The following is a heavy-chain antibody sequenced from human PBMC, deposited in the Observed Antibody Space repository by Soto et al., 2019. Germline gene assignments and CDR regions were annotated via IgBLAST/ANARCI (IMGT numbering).Heavy chain of an antibody. D-gene: IGHD3-22*01. CDR1: GYTFTSYY. CDR3: ATDLRRITMIVVVPKGLDGMDV. CDR2: FDPEDGET. V-gene: IGHV1-24*01. Sequence: GASVKVSCQASGYTFTSYYMHWVRQAPGKGLEWMGGFDPEDGETIYAQKFQGRVTMTEDTSTDTAYMELSSLRSEDTAVYYCATDLRRITMIVVVPKGLDGMDVWGQGTTVTVSS. J-gene: IGHJ6*02.